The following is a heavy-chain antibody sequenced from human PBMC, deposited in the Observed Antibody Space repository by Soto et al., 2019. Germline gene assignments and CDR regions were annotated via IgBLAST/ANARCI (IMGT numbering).Heavy chain of an antibody. CDR3: ARVAKYYDSSAYRPFDP. J-gene: IGHJ5*02. Sequence: EVQLVESGGGLVQPGGSLRLYCEASGFTFSNYWMSWVRQAPGKGLEWVANIKEDGSEKSYVDSVKGRFTISRDNAKSSLYLQMNSLRAEDTAMYYCARVAKYYDSSAYRPFDPWGQGTVVTVSS. V-gene: IGHV3-7*01. CDR1: GFTFSNYW. D-gene: IGHD3-22*01. CDR2: IKEDGSEK.